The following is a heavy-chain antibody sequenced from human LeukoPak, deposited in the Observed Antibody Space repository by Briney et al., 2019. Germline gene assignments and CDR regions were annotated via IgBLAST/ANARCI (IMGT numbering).Heavy chain of an antibody. CDR3: ARDHENGRYYDSSGQYAFDI. Sequence: SETLSLTCTVSGYSISSGYYWGWIRQPPGKGLEWIGSIYYSGSTYYNPSLKSRVTISVDTSKNQFSLKLSSVTAADTAVYYCARDHENGRYYDSSGQYAFDIWGQGTMVTVSS. D-gene: IGHD3-22*01. CDR2: IYYSGST. J-gene: IGHJ3*02. V-gene: IGHV4-38-2*02. CDR1: GYSISSGYY.